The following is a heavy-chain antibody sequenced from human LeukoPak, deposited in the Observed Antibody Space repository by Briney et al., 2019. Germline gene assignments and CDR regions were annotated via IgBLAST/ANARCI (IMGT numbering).Heavy chain of an antibody. V-gene: IGHV1-18*01. D-gene: IGHD3-10*01. CDR3: ARDWYYGSGSYSGDY. CDR1: GYTFTSYG. J-gene: IGHJ4*02. Sequence: ASVKVSCKASGYTFTSYGISWVRQAPGQGLEWMGWINAANGNTKYSQRFQGRVTITRDTSASTVYMELSSLRSEDTALYYCARDWYYGSGSYSGDYWGQGTLVTVSS. CDR2: INAANGNT.